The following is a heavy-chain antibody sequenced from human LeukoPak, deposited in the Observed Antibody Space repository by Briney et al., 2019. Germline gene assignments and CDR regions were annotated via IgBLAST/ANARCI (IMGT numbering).Heavy chain of an antibody. V-gene: IGHV3-20*04. CDR1: GFTFDDYG. CDR2: INWNGGST. Sequence: GGSLRLSCAASGFTFDDYGMSWVRQAPGKGLEWVSGINWNGGSTGYADSVKGRFTISRDNAKNSLYLQMNSLRAEDTAVYYCATRYNHYDSSGYYSETFDYWGQGTLVTVSS. J-gene: IGHJ4*02. CDR3: ATRYNHYDSSGYYSETFDY. D-gene: IGHD3-22*01.